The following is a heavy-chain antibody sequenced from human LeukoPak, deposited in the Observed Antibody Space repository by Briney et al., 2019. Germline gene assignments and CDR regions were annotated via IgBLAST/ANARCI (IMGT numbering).Heavy chain of an antibody. V-gene: IGHV4-39*07. CDR1: GGSISSSSYY. J-gene: IGHJ5*02. Sequence: SETLSLTCTVSGGSISSSSYYWGWIRQPPGKGLEWIGSIYYSGSTYYNPSLKSRVTISVDTSKNQFSLKLSSVTAADTAVYYCARDGITMIVVGDWFDPWGQGTLVTVSS. CDR3: ARDGITMIVVGDWFDP. CDR2: IYYSGST. D-gene: IGHD3-22*01.